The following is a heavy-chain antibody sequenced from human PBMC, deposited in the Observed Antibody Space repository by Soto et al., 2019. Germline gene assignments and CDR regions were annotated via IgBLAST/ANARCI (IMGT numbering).Heavy chain of an antibody. CDR3: ARDGKDTAMVTYYYYGMDV. CDR2: INHSGST. CDR1: GGSFSGYY. V-gene: IGHV4-34*01. D-gene: IGHD5-18*01. J-gene: IGHJ6*02. Sequence: PSETLSLTCAVYGGSFSGYYWSWIRQPPGKGLEWIGEINHSGSTNYNPSLKSRVTISVDTSKNQFSLKLSSVTAADTAVYYCARDGKDTAMVTYYYYGMDVWGQGTTVTVSS.